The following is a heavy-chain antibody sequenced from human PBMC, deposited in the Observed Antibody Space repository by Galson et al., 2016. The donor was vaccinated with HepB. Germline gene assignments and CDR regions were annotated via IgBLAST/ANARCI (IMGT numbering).Heavy chain of an antibody. CDR2: IIPIVGIA. Sequence: SGGTFNTHAISWVRQAPGQGLEWMGGIIPIVGIANYAQKFQGRVTITADKSTSTAYMELSSLRSEDTAVYYCAREYVATILDYWGQGTLVTVSS. CDR1: GGTFNTHA. J-gene: IGHJ4*02. V-gene: IGHV1-69*10. D-gene: IGHD5-12*01. CDR3: AREYVATILDY.